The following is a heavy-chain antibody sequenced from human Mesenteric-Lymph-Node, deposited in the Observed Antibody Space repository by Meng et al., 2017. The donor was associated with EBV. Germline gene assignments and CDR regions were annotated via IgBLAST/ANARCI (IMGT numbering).Heavy chain of an antibody. D-gene: IGHD1-1*01. Sequence: VQLHRWGAGMLKPSGTLSLTCAVYGTSFSAYYWSWISQSPGTGLEWIGESNHRGDTTYNPSLKSRVTISVDTSKSQFFLNLRSVTAADTAVYFCARATNTHFFGHWCQGTLVTVSS. CDR2: SNHRGDT. J-gene: IGHJ1*01. CDR1: GTSFSAYY. CDR3: ARATNTHFFGH. V-gene: IGHV4-34*01.